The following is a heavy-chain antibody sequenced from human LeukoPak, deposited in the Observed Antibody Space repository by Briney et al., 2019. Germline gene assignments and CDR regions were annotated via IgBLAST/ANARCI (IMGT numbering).Heavy chain of an antibody. J-gene: IGHJ4*02. V-gene: IGHV5-51*01. CDR1: GYSFTNYW. D-gene: IGHD5-12*01. CDR2: IYPSDSDT. CDR3: ARQRDSGFDFDS. Sequence: PGESLKISCMGSGYSFTNYWIGCVRQVPGSGLEWMGVIYPSDSDTRYSPSFQGQVTISADKSIDTAYLQWSSLKASDTAMYYCARQRDSGFDFDSWGQGTLVTVSS.